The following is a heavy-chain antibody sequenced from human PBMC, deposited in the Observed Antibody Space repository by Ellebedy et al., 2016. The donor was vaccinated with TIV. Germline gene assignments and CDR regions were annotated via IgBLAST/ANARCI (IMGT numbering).Heavy chain of an antibody. D-gene: IGHD1-1*01. CDR2: INHSGHT. Sequence: SETLSLXCTVSGASISSNHWCSWLRQPPGKGLEWIGEINHSGHTNYNSSLKSRVTISIDRSKNQFSLNLSSVTAADTAVYYCVRDRRTGPSSPPDGIDTWGQGTMVTVSS. J-gene: IGHJ3*02. CDR3: VRDRRTGPSSPPDGIDT. CDR1: GASISSNHW. V-gene: IGHV4-4*02.